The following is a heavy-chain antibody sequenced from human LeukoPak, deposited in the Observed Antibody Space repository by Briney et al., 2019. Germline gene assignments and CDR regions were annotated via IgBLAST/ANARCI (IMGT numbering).Heavy chain of an antibody. V-gene: IGHV2-5*01. CDR1: GFSLIASGAG. Sequence: SGPTLVNPTQTLTLTCTFSGFSLIASGAGVGWVGQPPGKALEWLILIYWNDDKRYSPSLKSRLTITKDTSRSHVVLTMTNMDPVDTGAYYCVHRLSHGVNWFASWGQGTLVTVSS. CDR3: VHRLSHGVNWFAS. D-gene: IGHD4-17*01. CDR2: IYWNDDK. J-gene: IGHJ5*01.